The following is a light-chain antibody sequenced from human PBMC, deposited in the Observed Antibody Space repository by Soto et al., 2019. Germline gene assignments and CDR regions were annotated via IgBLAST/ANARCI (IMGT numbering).Light chain of an antibody. CDR3: QQYDNWPPLT. Sequence: EVVMTQSPATLSVSPGERATLSCRASQSVSNSLAWYQQKPGQVPRLLIYGASTRAAGIPARFSGSGSGTEFTLTISSLQSEDFVVYYCQQYDNWPPLTFGQGTKVEIK. J-gene: IGKJ1*01. V-gene: IGKV3-15*01. CDR1: QSVSNS. CDR2: GAS.